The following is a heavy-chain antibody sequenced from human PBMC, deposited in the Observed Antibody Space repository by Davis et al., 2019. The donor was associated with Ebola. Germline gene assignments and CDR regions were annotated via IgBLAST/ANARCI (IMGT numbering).Heavy chain of an antibody. J-gene: IGHJ6*04. CDR1: GFTFSSYW. Sequence: GESLKISCAASGFTFSSYWMHWVRQAPGKGLVWVSRIKSDGSTPTYADSVKGRFTISRDNAKNTLYLEMNSLRAEDTAVYYCARAVNYYYYGMDVWGKGTTVTVSS. CDR3: ARAVNYYYYGMDV. V-gene: IGHV3-74*01. CDR2: IKSDGSTP. D-gene: IGHD4-17*01.